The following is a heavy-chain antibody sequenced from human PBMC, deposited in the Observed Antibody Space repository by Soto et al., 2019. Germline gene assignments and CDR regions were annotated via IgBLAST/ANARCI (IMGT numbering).Heavy chain of an antibody. CDR3: VRYPRSVGGSYRPDY. D-gene: IGHD3-16*02. CDR2: INSDGSIT. J-gene: IGHJ4*02. Sequence: GGSLRLSCAASGFTFSSYWMHWVRQVPEKGLVWVSRINSDGSITNYADAVKGRFTISRDNVKNTLYLQMNSLRAEDTAVYYCVRYPRSVGGSYRPDYWGQGTLVTVSS. CDR1: GFTFSSYW. V-gene: IGHV3-74*01.